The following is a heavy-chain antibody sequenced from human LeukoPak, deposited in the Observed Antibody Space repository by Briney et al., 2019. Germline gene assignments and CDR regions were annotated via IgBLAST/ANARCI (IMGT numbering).Heavy chain of an antibody. V-gene: IGHV4-39*01. CDR1: GGSITSSTYN. Sequence: SETLSLTCTVSGGSITSSTYNWGWIRQPPGKGLEWIGSIYHSGSNFYNPSLKSRVTISINTSKNQFSLKLSSVTAADTAVYYCASRPYYDSSSYYFYWGQGTLVTVSS. J-gene: IGHJ4*02. D-gene: IGHD3-22*01. CDR3: ASRPYYDSSSYYFY. CDR2: IYHSGSN.